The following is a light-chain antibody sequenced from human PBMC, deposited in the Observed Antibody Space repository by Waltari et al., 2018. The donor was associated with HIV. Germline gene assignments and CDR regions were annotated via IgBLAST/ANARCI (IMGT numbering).Light chain of an antibody. CDR1: SSDVGGYNY. J-gene: IGLJ2*01. CDR2: EGS. CDR3: SSYAGSNKLV. Sequence: QSALTQPPSASGSPGQSVTISCTGTSSDVGGYNYVSWYQQHPGKAPKLMIYEGSKRPQGVPDRCSGSKSGNAASLTVSGLQAEDEADYCGSSYAGSNKLVFGGGTKLTVL. V-gene: IGLV2-8*01.